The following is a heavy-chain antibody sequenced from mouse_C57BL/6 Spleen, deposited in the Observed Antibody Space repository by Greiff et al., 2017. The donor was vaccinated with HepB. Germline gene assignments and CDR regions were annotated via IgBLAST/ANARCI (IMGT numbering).Heavy chain of an antibody. J-gene: IGHJ3*01. V-gene: IGHV1-72*01. Sequence: QVQLQQPGAELVKPGASVKLSCKASGYTFTSYWMHWVKQRPGRGLEWIGRIDPNSGGTKYKEKFKSKATLTVDKPSSTAYMQLSSLTSEDSAVYYCARPQTAQAKTWFAYWGQGTLVTVSA. CDR3: ARPQTAQAKTWFAY. CDR2: IDPNSGGT. CDR1: GYTFTSYW. D-gene: IGHD3-2*02.